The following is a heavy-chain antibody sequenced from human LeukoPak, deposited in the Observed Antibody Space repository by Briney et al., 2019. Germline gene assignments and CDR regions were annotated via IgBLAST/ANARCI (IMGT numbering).Heavy chain of an antibody. J-gene: IGHJ4*02. CDR3: AASMVRGVIITRKPYLFDY. V-gene: IGHV4-59*01. Sequence: PSETLSLTCTVSGGSISSYYWSWIRQPPEKGREWIGYIYYSGSTNYNPSLKSRVTISVDTSKNQFSLKLSSVTAADTAVYYCAASMVRGVIITRKPYLFDYWGQGTLVTVSS. D-gene: IGHD3-10*01. CDR1: GGSISSYY. CDR2: IYYSGST.